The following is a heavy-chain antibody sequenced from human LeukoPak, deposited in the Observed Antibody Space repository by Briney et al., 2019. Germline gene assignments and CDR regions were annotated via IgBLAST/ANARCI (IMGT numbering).Heavy chain of an antibody. CDR2: IIPIFGTA. CDR1: GGTFSSYA. CDR3: ARGYGDYVFYFDY. J-gene: IGHJ4*02. Sequence: GASVKVSCKASGGTFSSYAISWVRQAPGQGLEWMGGIIPIFGTANYAQKFQGRVTITADESTSTAYMELSSLRSEDTAVYDCARGYGDYVFYFDYWGQGTLVTVSS. V-gene: IGHV1-69*13. D-gene: IGHD4-17*01.